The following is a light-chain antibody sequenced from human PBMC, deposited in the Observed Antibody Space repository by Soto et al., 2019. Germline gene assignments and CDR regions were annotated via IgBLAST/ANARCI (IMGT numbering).Light chain of an antibody. CDR1: QSVSSN. V-gene: IGKV3-15*01. CDR3: QQYNKWPLT. J-gene: IGKJ2*01. Sequence: EIVMTQSPATLSVSPGERATLSCRASQSVSSNLAWYQQKPGQAPRLLIYGASTRATDIPARFSGSGSGTDFTLTISRLQSEDFAVYQCQQYNKWPLTFGQGTKVEIK. CDR2: GAS.